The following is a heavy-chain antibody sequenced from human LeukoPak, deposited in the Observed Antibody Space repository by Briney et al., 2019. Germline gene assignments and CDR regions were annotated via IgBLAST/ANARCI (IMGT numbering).Heavy chain of an antibody. CDR2: INHSGST. CDR3: AKHYMGSSYNRGLDY. J-gene: IGHJ4*02. Sequence: SETLSLTCTVSGGSISSYYWSWIRQPPGKGLEWIGEINHSGSTNYNPSLKSRVTISVDTSKNQFSLKLSSVTAADTAIYYCAKHYMGSSYNRGLDYWGQGTLVTVSS. CDR1: GGSISSYY. V-gene: IGHV4-34*01. D-gene: IGHD3-10*01.